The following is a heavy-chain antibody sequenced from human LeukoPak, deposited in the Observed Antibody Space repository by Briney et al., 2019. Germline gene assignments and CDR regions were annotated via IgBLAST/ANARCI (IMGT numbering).Heavy chain of an antibody. CDR1: GGTFSSYA. V-gene: IGHV1-69*13. CDR3: ARNRDLIGEPLYYFDY. Sequence: GASVKVSCKASGGTFSSYAISWVRQAPGQGLEWMGGIIPIFGTANYAQKFQGRVTITADESTSTAYMELSSLRSEDTAVYYCARNRDLIGEPLYYFDYWGQGTLVTVSS. D-gene: IGHD2-21*01. CDR2: IIPIFGTA. J-gene: IGHJ4*02.